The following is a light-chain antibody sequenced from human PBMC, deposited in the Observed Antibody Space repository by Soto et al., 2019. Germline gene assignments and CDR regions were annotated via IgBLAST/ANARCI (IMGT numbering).Light chain of an antibody. CDR1: QSVGSN. V-gene: IGKV3-15*01. Sequence: EMVMTQSPGTLSVSPGERATLSCRASQSVGSNLAWYQQKPGQAPRLLIYGASTRATGVPLRFSGSGSGRDFTLTISSLQSEDFAVYHCQQYNYWPPFTFGQGTKLEIK. CDR2: GAS. J-gene: IGKJ2*01. CDR3: QQYNYWPPFT.